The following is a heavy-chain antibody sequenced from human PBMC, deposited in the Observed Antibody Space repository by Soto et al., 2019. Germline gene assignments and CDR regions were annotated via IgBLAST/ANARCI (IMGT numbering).Heavy chain of an antibody. CDR1: GGTFSSYA. CDR2: IIPIFGTA. CDR3: ARVVHDYGDRYGLDV. V-gene: IGHV1-69*06. J-gene: IGHJ6*01. D-gene: IGHD4-17*01. Sequence: QVQLVQSGAEVKKPGSSVKVSCKASGGTFSSYAISWVRQAPGQGLEWMGGIIPIFGTANYAQKFQGRVTITADKSTRTADMELSSLRSADTAVYYCARVVHDYGDRYGLDVWGQGTTVTVSS.